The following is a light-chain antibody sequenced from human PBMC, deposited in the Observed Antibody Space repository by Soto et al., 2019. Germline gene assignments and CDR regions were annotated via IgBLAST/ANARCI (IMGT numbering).Light chain of an antibody. CDR2: WAS. CDR1: QSVVDNSKNKNL. CDR3: LQSYSALWT. Sequence: DIVMTQSPDSMAVSLGERATITCKCTQSVVDNSKNKNLLAWYQQKPGQPPRLLIYWASTRELGVPERFSGTGSGTDFTLTIHSLQAEDVAVYYCLQSYSALWTLGQGTKVDIK. J-gene: IGKJ1*01. V-gene: IGKV4-1*01.